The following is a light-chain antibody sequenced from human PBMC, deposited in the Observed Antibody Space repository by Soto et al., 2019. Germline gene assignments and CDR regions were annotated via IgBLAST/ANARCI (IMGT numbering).Light chain of an antibody. CDR3: SSYTSSSTYV. V-gene: IGLV2-14*03. CDR2: DVS. J-gene: IGLJ1*01. CDR1: SSDVGGSND. Sequence: QSVLTQPASVSGSPGQSITISCTGTSSDVGGSNDVSWYQQHPGKAPKLIIFDVSHRPSGFSNRFSGSKSGNTASLTISGLQAEDEADYYCSSYTSSSTYVFGTGTKLTVL.